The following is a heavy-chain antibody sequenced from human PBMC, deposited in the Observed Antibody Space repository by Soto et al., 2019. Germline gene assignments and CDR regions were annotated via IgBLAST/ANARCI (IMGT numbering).Heavy chain of an antibody. CDR1: GGSISSSSYY. J-gene: IGHJ3*02. CDR3: ARRGFMATILGGSFDI. D-gene: IGHD5-12*01. V-gene: IGHV4-39*01. CDR2: IYYSGST. Sequence: SETLSLTCTVSGGSISSSSYYWGWIRQPPGKGLEWIGSIYYSGSTYYNPSLKSRVTISVDTSKNQFSLKLSSVTAADTAVYYCARRGFMATILGGSFDIRGQGTMVTVSS.